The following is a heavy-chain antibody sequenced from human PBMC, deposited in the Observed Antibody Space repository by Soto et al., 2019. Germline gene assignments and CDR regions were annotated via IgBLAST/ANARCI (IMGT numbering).Heavy chain of an antibody. CDR1: GFAFSSYW. J-gene: IGHJ4*02. Sequence: GGSLRLSCAASGFAFSSYWMHWVRQAPGKGLVWVSLINTDGSITNYADSVKGRFTISRDNAKNTVYLQMNSLRAEDTAVYYCARTSMYGWGQGTLVTVSS. CDR3: ARTSMYG. V-gene: IGHV3-74*01. CDR2: INTDGSIT. D-gene: IGHD3-10*02.